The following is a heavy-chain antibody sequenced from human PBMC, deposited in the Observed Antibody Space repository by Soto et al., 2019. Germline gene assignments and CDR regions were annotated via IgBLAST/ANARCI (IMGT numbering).Heavy chain of an antibody. Sequence: EVHLLASGGGLVQPGGSLRLSCAASGFTFSSYAMSWVRQAPGKGLEWVSAMSGSGSNTYYADSVKGRFTISRDNSKNTLYLQMNSLRAEDTAVYYCAKGVGYYGSGSYYNDAFDYWGQGTLVTVSS. V-gene: IGHV3-23*01. CDR2: MSGSGSNT. CDR1: GFTFSSYA. D-gene: IGHD3-10*01. CDR3: AKGVGYYGSGSYYNDAFDY. J-gene: IGHJ4*02.